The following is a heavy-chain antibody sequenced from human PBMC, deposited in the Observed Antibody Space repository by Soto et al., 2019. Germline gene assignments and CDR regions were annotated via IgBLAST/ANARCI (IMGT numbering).Heavy chain of an antibody. J-gene: IGHJ6*02. D-gene: IGHD3-3*01. V-gene: IGHV1-69*13. CDR3: GGIFGVAYYGMDV. CDR1: GYTFTSYY. CDR2: IIPIFGTA. Sequence: SVQVSCKASGYTFTSYYMHWVRQAPGQGLEWMGGIIPIFGTANYAQKFQGRVTITADESTSTAYMELSSLRSEDTAVYYCGGIFGVAYYGMDVWGQGTTVTVSS.